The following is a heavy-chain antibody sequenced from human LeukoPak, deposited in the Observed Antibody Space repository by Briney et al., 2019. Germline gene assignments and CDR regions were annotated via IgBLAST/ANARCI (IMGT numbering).Heavy chain of an antibody. V-gene: IGHV4-34*01. J-gene: IGHJ4*02. Sequence: PSETLSLTCAVYGGSFSGYYWSWIRQPQGKGLEWIGEINHSGSTNYSPSLKSRVTISVDTSKNQFSLKLSSVTAADTAVYYCARGVYCSGGSCPYYFDYWGQGTLVTVSS. CDR2: INHSGST. CDR3: ARGVYCSGGSCPYYFDY. CDR1: GGSFSGYY. D-gene: IGHD2-15*01.